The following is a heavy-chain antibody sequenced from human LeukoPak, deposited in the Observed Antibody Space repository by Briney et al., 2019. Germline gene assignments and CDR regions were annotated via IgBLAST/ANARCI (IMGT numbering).Heavy chain of an antibody. J-gene: IGHJ4*02. CDR2: INPNSGGT. V-gene: IGHV1-2*02. D-gene: IGHD4-17*01. CDR3: ARARDYGDYEGLDY. CDR1: GYTFTGYY. Sequence: ASVKVSCKASGYTFTGYYTHWVRQAPGQGLEWMGWINPNSGGTNYAQKFQGRVTMTRDTSISTAYMELSRLRSGDTAVYYCARARDYGDYEGLDYWGQGILVTVSS.